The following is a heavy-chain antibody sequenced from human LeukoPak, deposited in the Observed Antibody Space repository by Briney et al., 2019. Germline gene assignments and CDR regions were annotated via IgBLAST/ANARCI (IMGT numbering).Heavy chain of an antibody. CDR3: ARGRDVVVPAAIGPYYYYMDV. CDR1: GGSFSGYY. Sequence: ASETLSLTCAVYGGSFSGYYWSWIRQPPGKGLEWIGEINHSGSTNYNPSLKSRVTMSVDTSKNQFSLKLSSVTAADTAVYYCARGRDVVVPAAIGPYYYYMDVWGKGTTVTVSS. J-gene: IGHJ6*03. CDR2: INHSGST. D-gene: IGHD2-2*01. V-gene: IGHV4-34*01.